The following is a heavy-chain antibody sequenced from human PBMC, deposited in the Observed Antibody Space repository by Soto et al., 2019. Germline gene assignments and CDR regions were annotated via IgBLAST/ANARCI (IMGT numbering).Heavy chain of an antibody. CDR3: ARPHYQLRPSFFDY. D-gene: IGHD1-26*01. CDR1: GFTFSSYS. Sequence: GGSLRLSCAASGFTFSSYSMNWVRQAPGKGLEWVSYISSSSSTIYYADSVKGRFTISRDNAKNSPYLQMNSLRDEDTAVYYWARPHYQLRPSFFDYWGQGPLVTASS. CDR2: ISSSSSTI. V-gene: IGHV3-48*02. J-gene: IGHJ4*02.